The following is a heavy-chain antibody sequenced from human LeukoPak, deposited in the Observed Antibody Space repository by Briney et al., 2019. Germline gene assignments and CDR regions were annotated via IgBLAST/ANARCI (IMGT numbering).Heavy chain of an antibody. CDR3: ARSSRYYDSSGYYYIGGSDY. CDR1: GFTFSSYG. V-gene: IGHV3-23*01. Sequence: GGSLRLSCAASGFTFSSYGMSWVRQAPGEGLEWVSGINDSGDSTYNADSVKGRFTISRDNSKKMLYLQMNSLRAEDTAVYYCARSSRYYDSSGYYYIGGSDYWGQGTLVAVSS. CDR2: INDSGDST. D-gene: IGHD3-22*01. J-gene: IGHJ4*02.